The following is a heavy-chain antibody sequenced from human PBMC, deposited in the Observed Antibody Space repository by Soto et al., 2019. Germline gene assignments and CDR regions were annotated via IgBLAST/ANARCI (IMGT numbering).Heavy chain of an antibody. J-gene: IGHJ6*02. CDR1: GFTFSSYA. CDR3: ARTPSIAAALDV. CDR2: ISYDGSNK. Sequence: QVQLVESGGGVVQPGRSLRLSCAASGFTFSSYAMHWVRQAPGKGLEWLAGISYDGSNKYYADSVKGRFTISRYNSKNTLYLQMNSLRFEDTAVYSCARTPSIAAALDVWGQVTTVTVSS. D-gene: IGHD6-6*01. V-gene: IGHV3-30-3*01.